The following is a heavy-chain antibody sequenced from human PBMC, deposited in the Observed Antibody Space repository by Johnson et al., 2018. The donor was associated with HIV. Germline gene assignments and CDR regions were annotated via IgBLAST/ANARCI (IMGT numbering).Heavy chain of an antibody. D-gene: IGHD6-6*01. Sequence: VQLVESGGGVVQPGRSLRLSCAASGFTFSSYAMHWVRQAPGKGLEWVSVIYSGCSTYYADSVKGRFTISRDNSKNTLYLQMNSLRAEDTAVYYCAREIIAARPSAFDIWGQGTMVTVSS. J-gene: IGHJ3*02. CDR2: IYSGCST. CDR1: GFTFSSYA. CDR3: AREIIAARPSAFDI. V-gene: IGHV3-NL1*01.